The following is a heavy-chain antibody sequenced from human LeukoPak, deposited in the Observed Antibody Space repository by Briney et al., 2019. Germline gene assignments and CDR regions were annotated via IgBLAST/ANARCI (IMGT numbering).Heavy chain of an antibody. CDR1: GGSISSYY. V-gene: IGHV4-34*01. CDR2: INHSGST. J-gene: IGHJ5*02. CDR3: ARGRTDFSSGPPGWFDP. Sequence: PSETLSLTCTVSGGSISSYYWSWIRQPPGKGLEWIGEINHSGSTNYNPSLKSRVTISVDTSKNQFSLKLSSVTAADTAVYYCARGRTDFSSGPPGWFDPWGQGTLVTVSS. D-gene: IGHD6-19*01.